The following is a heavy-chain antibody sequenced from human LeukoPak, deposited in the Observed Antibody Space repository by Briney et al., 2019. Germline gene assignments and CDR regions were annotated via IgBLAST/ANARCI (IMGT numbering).Heavy chain of an antibody. J-gene: IGHJ4*02. CDR3: AKDYNYYDSSGPPY. D-gene: IGHD3-22*01. CDR2: ISSSSSYI. CDR1: GFTFSSYS. V-gene: IGHV3-21*01. Sequence: PGGSLRLSCAASGFTFSSYSMNWVRQAPGKGLEWVSSISSSSSYIYYADSVKGRFTISRDNSKNTLYLQMNSLRAEDTAVYYCAKDYNYYDSSGPPYWGQGTLVTVSS.